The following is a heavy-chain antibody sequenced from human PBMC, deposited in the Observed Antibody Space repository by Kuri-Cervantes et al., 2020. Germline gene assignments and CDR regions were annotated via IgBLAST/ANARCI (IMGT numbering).Heavy chain of an antibody. Sequence: SQTLSLTCAVYGGSFSGYYWSWIRQPPGKGLEWIGEINHSGSTNYNPSLKSRVTISVDTSKNQFSLKLSSVTAADTAVYYCTRHNRYCSGGSCYFRGRMGWGQGTLVTVSS. D-gene: IGHD2-15*01. CDR3: TRHNRYCSGGSCYFRGRMG. CDR2: INHSGST. J-gene: IGHJ4*02. V-gene: IGHV4-34*01. CDR1: GGSFSGYY.